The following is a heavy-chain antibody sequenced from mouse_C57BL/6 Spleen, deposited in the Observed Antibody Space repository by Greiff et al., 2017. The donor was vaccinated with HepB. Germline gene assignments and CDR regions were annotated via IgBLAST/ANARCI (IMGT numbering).Heavy chain of an antibody. D-gene: IGHD2-4*01. Sequence: QVQLQQPGAELVKPGASVKLSCKASGYTFTSYWMQWVKQRPGQGLEWIGEIDPSDSYTNYNQKFKGKATLTVDTSSSTAYMQLSSLTSEDSAVYYCARGTYDYTYLRDYWGQGTTLTVSS. CDR3: ARGTYDYTYLRDY. CDR2: IDPSDSYT. CDR1: GYTFTSYW. V-gene: IGHV1-50*01. J-gene: IGHJ2*01.